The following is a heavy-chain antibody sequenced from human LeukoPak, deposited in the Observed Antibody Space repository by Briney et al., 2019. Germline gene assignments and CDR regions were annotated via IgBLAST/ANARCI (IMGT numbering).Heavy chain of an antibody. Sequence: GESLKISCKGSGYSFTSYWIGWVRQMPGKGLEWMGIIYPGDSDTRYSPSFQGQVTISADKSVSAAYLQWSSLKASDTAMYYCARQTYYDSSGYYYPLDHWGQGTLVSVSS. CDR3: ARQTYYDSSGYYYPLDH. J-gene: IGHJ4*02. CDR2: IYPGDSDT. D-gene: IGHD3-22*01. V-gene: IGHV5-51*01. CDR1: GYSFTSYW.